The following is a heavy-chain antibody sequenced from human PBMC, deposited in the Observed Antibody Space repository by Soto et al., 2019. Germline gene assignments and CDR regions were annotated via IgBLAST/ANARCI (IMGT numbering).Heavy chain of an antibody. CDR1: GFTFSSYA. Sequence: EVQLLESGGGLVQPGGSLRLSCAASGFTFSSYAMSWVRQAQGKGLEWVSAISGSGGSTYYADSVKGRFTMSRDNSKNTVYLQMNSLRAEDTAVYYCAKVGYSSSWFGMDVWGQGTTVTVSS. CDR3: AKVGYSSSWFGMDV. V-gene: IGHV3-23*01. CDR2: ISGSGGST. D-gene: IGHD6-13*01. J-gene: IGHJ6*02.